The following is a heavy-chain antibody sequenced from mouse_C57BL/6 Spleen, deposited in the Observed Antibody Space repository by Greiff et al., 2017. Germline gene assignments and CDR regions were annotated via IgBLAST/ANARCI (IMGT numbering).Heavy chain of an antibody. J-gene: IGHJ2*01. V-gene: IGHV1-15*01. D-gene: IGHD2-5*01. Sequence: QVHVKQSGAELVRPGASVTLSCKASGYTFTDYAMHWVKQTPVHGLEWIGAIDPETGGTAYNQKFKGKAILTADKSSSTAYMELRSLTSEDSAVYYCKGAYYSNYVDYWGQGTTLTVSS. CDR1: GYTFTDYA. CDR2: IDPETGGT. CDR3: KGAYYSNYVDY.